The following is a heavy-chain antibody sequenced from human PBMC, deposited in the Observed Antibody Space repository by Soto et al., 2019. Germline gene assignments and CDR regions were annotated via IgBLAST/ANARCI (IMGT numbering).Heavy chain of an antibody. CDR3: ARWGTTGGVDF. J-gene: IGHJ4*02. V-gene: IGHV3-30*19. CDR2: TSYDGSNK. CDR1: GFTFRSFV. Sequence: QVQLVESGGGVVQPGTSLRLSCVGSGFTFRSFVIHWVRQAPGKGLEWVALTSYDGSNKYYDDSVKGRFTISRDNSRNTVDLQVYSLRLEDTALYYCARWGTTGGVDFWGQGTVVSVSS. D-gene: IGHD3-16*01.